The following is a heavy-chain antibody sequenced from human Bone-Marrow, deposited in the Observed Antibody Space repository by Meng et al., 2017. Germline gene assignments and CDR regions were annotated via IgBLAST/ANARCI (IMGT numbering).Heavy chain of an antibody. V-gene: IGHV1-8*03. CDR1: GYTFTSYD. CDR3: AREQSGSHNSRFDP. Sequence: SVTVSCQASGYTFTSYDINWVRQATGQGLEWMGWMNPNSGNTGYAQKSQGRVTITRNTSISTAYMELSSLRSEDTAVYYCAREQSGSHNSRFDPWGQGTLVTVSS. J-gene: IGHJ5*02. CDR2: MNPNSGNT. D-gene: IGHD1-26*01.